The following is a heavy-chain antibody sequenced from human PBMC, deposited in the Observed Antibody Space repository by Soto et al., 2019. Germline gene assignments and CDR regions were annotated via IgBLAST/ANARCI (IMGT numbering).Heavy chain of an antibody. CDR3: GEIVVEGGGSRGWPWDLET. V-gene: IGHV3-23*01. J-gene: IGHJ4*02. CDR1: GFTFSKYA. CDR2: ISGSGAAT. D-gene: IGHD6-19*01. Sequence: EVQLLASGGGLVQPGGSLRLSCAASGFTFSKYAMSWVRQAPGKGLEWVSAISGSGAATYSADSVRGRVTISRDNSNNTLYLEPNGPSPEDTALCNCGEIVVEGGGSRGWPWDLETGGQGTGVTV.